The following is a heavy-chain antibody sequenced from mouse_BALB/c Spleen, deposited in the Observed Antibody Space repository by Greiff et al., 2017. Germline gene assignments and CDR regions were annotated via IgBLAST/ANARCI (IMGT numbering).Heavy chain of an antibody. Sequence: EVQGVESGGGLVQPGGSRKLSCAASGFTFSDYGMAWVRQAPGKRPEWVAFISNLAYSIYYADTVTGRFTISRENAKNTLYLEMSSLRSEDTAMYYCARDHNYGSNWYFEVWGAGTTVTVSS. J-gene: IGHJ1*01. CDR1: GFTFSDYG. CDR2: ISNLAYSI. V-gene: IGHV5-15*02. CDR3: ARDHNYGSNWYFEV. D-gene: IGHD1-1*01.